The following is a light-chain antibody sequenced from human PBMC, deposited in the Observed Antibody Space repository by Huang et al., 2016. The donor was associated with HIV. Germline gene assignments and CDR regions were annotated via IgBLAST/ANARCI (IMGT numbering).Light chain of an antibody. CDR2: AAS. V-gene: IGKV1-9*01. J-gene: IGKJ5*01. CDR3: QQLHSYPIT. Sequence: QLTQSPSSLSMSVGDRVIITCHASQDIANSLAWHQHKPGRAPKLLISAASTLQSGVPSRFSGGSAGTYFTLIITNLQPDDFASYYCQQLHSYPITFGQGTRLDI. CDR1: QDIANS.